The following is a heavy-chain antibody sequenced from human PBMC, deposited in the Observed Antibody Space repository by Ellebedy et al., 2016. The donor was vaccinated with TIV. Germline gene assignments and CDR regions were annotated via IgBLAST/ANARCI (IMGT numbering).Heavy chain of an antibody. CDR2: INPNNGGT. CDR1: GYTFTDYY. V-gene: IGHV1-2*02. D-gene: IGHD2-2*01. CDR3: ARSGDYGSTSFNWFDP. Sequence: ASVKVSXXASGYTFTDYYMHWVRQAPGQGLEWMGWINPNNGGTNYAQKFQGRVTMTRDTSISTAYMELSRLRSDDTAVYYCARSGDYGSTSFNWFDPWGQGTLVTVSS. J-gene: IGHJ5*02.